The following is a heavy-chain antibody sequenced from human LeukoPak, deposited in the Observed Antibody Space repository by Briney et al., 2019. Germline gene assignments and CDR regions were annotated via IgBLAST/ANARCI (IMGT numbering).Heavy chain of an antibody. Sequence: SETLSLTCTVSGGSITGYHWFWIRQPPGKGLECIGYIYYSGSTNYNPSLKSRVTMSVDTSKNQFSLKLSSVTAADTAVYYCARGQWGMDVWGKGTTVTVSS. CDR3: ARGQWGMDV. V-gene: IGHV4-59*01. CDR2: IYYSGST. D-gene: IGHD2-8*01. J-gene: IGHJ6*03. CDR1: GGSITGYH.